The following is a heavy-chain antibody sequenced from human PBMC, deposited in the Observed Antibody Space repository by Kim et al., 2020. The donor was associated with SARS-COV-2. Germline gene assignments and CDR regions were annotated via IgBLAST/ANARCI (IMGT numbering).Heavy chain of an antibody. D-gene: IGHD4-17*01. J-gene: IGHJ6*03. CDR3: ARCPTVTDLYYYYMDV. V-gene: IGHV1-69*01. Sequence: FQGRVTITADESTSTAYMELSSLRSEDTAVYYCARCPTVTDLYYYYMDVWGKGTTVTVSS.